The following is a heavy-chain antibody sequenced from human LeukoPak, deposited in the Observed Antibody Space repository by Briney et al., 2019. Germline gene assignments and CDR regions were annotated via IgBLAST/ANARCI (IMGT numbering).Heavy chain of an antibody. CDR2: IYSGGST. Sequence: GGSLRLSCAASGFTVSSNYMSWVRQAPGKGLEWVSVIYSGGSTYYADSVKGRFTISRDNSKNTLYLQINSLRAEDTAVYYCAIDTWPNSFYGMDVWGQGTTVTVSS. V-gene: IGHV3-66*01. CDR3: AIDTWPNSFYGMDV. D-gene: IGHD1-1*01. J-gene: IGHJ6*02. CDR1: GFTVSSNY.